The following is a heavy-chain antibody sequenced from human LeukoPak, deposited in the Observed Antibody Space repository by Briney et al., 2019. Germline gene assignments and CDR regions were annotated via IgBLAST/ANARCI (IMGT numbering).Heavy chain of an antibody. CDR2: IYYSGST. D-gene: IGHD2-8*01. V-gene: IGHV4-39*01. J-gene: IGHJ4*02. CDR1: GGSISSSSYY. CDR3: AYFPYEANYYFDY. Sequence: PSETLSLTCTVSGGSISSSSYYWGWIRQPPGKGLEWIGSIYYSGSTYYNPSLKSRVTISVDTSKNQFSLKLSSVTAADTAVYYCAYFPYEANYYFDYWGQGTLVTVSS.